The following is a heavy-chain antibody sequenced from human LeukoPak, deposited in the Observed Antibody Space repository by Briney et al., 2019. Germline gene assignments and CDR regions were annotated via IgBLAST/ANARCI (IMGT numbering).Heavy chain of an antibody. Sequence: GASVKVSCKASGFTLTNYDINWVRQAPGQGLEWMGWMNPINGNTGYARKFQGRVTMTRDTSISTAYMELRSLTSEDTAVYYCARRQPPYSGKNRAFDYWGQGTLVTVSS. CDR2: MNPINGNT. J-gene: IGHJ4*02. CDR1: GFTLTNYD. CDR3: ARRQPPYSGKNRAFDY. V-gene: IGHV1-8*01. D-gene: IGHD4-23*01.